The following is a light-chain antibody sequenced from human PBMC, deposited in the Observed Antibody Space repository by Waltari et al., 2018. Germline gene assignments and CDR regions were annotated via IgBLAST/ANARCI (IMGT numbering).Light chain of an antibody. CDR2: EVY. Sequence: QSALTQFPSASGSPGQSVTISCTGTSSDVGGNDYISWYQQHPGKAPKVIIYEVYKRPSGVPYRFSGSKSGNMASLTVSGLQAEDEANYYCSSYAGKYVFGGGTKLTVL. V-gene: IGLV2-8*01. CDR1: SSDVGGNDY. CDR3: SSYAGKYV. J-gene: IGLJ3*02.